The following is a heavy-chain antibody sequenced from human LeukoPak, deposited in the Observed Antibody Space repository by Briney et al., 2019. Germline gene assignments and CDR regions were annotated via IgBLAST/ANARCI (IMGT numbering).Heavy chain of an antibody. CDR3: ARENARYYYDSSGYCGPFDY. Sequence: SQTLSLTCTVSGGSISSGGYYWSWIRQHPGKGLECSGYIYYRGSTYYNPSLKSRVTISVDTSKNQFSLKLSSVTAADTAVYYCARENARYYYDSSGYCGPFDYWGQGTLVTVSS. V-gene: IGHV4-31*03. J-gene: IGHJ4*02. CDR1: GGSISSGGYY. CDR2: IYYRGST. D-gene: IGHD3-22*01.